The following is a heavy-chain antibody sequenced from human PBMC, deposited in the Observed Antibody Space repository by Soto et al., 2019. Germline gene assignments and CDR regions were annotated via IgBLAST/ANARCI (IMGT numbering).Heavy chain of an antibody. Sequence: GGSLRLSCAASGFTFSSDDMHWVRQATGKGLEWVSAIGTAGDTYYPGSEKGRFTISRENAKNSLYLQMNSLRAEDTAVYYCARVRYSSSWYYFDYWGQGTLVTVSS. CDR3: ARVRYSSSWYYFDY. CDR2: IGTAGDT. CDR1: GFTFSSDD. D-gene: IGHD6-13*01. V-gene: IGHV3-13*01. J-gene: IGHJ4*02.